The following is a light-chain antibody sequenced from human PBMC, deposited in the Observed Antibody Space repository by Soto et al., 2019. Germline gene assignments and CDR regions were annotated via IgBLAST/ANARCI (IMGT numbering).Light chain of an antibody. V-gene: IGKV1-5*01. Sequence: DIQMTQSPSSLSACLGDRVTITCRASQNINRYLNWYQQKPGKAPKVLILVASSLESGVPSRFSGSGSGTEFTLTISSLQPDDFATYYCQQYNSYWTLGQGTKVDI. CDR3: QQYNSYWT. CDR1: QNINRY. J-gene: IGKJ1*01. CDR2: VAS.